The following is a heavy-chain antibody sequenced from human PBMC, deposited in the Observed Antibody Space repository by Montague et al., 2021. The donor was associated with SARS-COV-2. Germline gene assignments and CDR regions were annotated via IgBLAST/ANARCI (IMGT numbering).Heavy chain of an antibody. Sequence: SLRLSCAASGFTFSSYAMHWVRQAPGKGLEWVAVISYDGSNKYYADSVKGRFTISRDNSKNTLSLQMNSLRAEDTAVYYCARDVSHSSGWYGGEAFDYWGQGILVTVSS. V-gene: IGHV3-30-3*01. CDR1: GFTFSSYA. CDR2: ISYDGSNK. J-gene: IGHJ4*02. CDR3: ARDVSHSSGWYGGEAFDY. D-gene: IGHD6-19*01.